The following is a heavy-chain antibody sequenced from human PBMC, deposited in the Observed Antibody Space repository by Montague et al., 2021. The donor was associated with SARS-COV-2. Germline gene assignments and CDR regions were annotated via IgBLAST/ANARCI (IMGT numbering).Heavy chain of an antibody. V-gene: IGHV3-21*01. Sequence: SLRLSCAASGFTFSSYSMNWVRQAPGKGLEWVSSISSSSYIYYADSVKGRFTISRDNAKNSLYLQMNSLRAEDTAVYYCARAYSGYDQDRGGYWGQGTLVTVSS. CDR1: GFTFSSYS. D-gene: IGHD5-12*01. CDR3: ARAYSGYDQDRGGY. CDR2: ISSSSYI. J-gene: IGHJ4*02.